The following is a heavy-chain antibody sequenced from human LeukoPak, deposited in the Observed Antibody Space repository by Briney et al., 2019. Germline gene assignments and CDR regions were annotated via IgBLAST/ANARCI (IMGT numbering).Heavy chain of an antibody. CDR1: GGSFSGYY. J-gene: IGHJ4*02. CDR2: INHSGST. D-gene: IGHD5-18*01. CDR3: ARGRKTYSYGYDFDY. V-gene: IGHV4-34*01. Sequence: SETLSLTCAVYGGSFSGYYWSWIRQPPGKGLEWIGEINHSGSTNYNPSLKSRVTISVDTSKNQFSLKLSSVTAADTAVYYCARGRKTYSYGYDFDYCGQGTLVTVSS.